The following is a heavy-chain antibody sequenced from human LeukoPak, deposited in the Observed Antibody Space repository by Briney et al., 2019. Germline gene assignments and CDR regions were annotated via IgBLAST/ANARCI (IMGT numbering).Heavy chain of an antibody. CDR3: ARDTTSPAWLDYYYGMDV. CDR2: INHSGST. J-gene: IGHJ6*02. Sequence: SETLSLTCAVYGGSFSGYYWSWIRQPPGKGLEWIGEINHSGSTNYNPSLKSRVTISVDTSKNQFSLKLSSVTAADTAVYYCARDTTSPAWLDYYYGMDVWGQGTTVTVSS. V-gene: IGHV4-34*01. D-gene: IGHD6-19*01. CDR1: GGSFSGYY.